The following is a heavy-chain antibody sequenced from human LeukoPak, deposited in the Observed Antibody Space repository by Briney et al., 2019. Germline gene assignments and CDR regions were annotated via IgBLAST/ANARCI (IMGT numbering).Heavy chain of an antibody. D-gene: IGHD3-16*01. J-gene: IGHJ4*02. CDR2: IYYSGST. Sequence: SETLSLTCTVSGGSISSYYWSWIRQPPGKGLEWIGYIYYSGSTNYNPSLKSRVTISVDTSKNQFSLKLSSVTATDTAVYYCARAGFWGVEYYFDYWGQGTLVTVSS. V-gene: IGHV4-59*01. CDR1: GGSISSYY. CDR3: ARAGFWGVEYYFDY.